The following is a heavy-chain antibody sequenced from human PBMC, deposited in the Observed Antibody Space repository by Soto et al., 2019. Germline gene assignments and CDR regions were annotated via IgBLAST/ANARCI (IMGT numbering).Heavy chain of an antibody. CDR1: GFTFSSYS. J-gene: IGHJ4*02. CDR3: ARTLGAVTTFAYDY. Sequence: GGSLRLSCAASGFTFSSYSMNWVRQAPGKGLEWVSSISSSSSYIYYAAPVKGRFTISRDNAKNSLYLQMNGLRAEDTAVYYCARTLGAVTTFAYDYWGQGTLVTVSS. V-gene: IGHV3-21*01. D-gene: IGHD4-17*01. CDR2: ISSSSSYI.